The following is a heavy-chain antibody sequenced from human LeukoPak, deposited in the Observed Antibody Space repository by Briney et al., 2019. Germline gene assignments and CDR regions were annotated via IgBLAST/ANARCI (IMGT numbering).Heavy chain of an antibody. D-gene: IGHD3-22*01. Sequence: GGSLRLSCAASGFTFSNYWMSWVRQAPGKELEWVANIKQDGSEKYYVDSVKGRFTISRDNAKNSLYLQMNSLRAEDTAVYYCARDPENLFTMIVHDVFNIWGQGTMVTVSS. J-gene: IGHJ3*02. CDR1: GFTFSNYW. CDR2: IKQDGSEK. CDR3: ARDPENLFTMIVHDVFNI. V-gene: IGHV3-7*01.